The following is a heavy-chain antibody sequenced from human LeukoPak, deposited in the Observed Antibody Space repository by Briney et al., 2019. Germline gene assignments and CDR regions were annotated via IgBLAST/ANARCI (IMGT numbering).Heavy chain of an antibody. V-gene: IGHV3-48*02. D-gene: IGHD3/OR15-3a*01. CDR3: ARDGLAHFDY. CDR1: GFTFSSYS. J-gene: IGHJ4*02. CDR2: ISSSSTI. Sequence: PGGSLRLSCAASGFTFSSYSMNWVRQAPGKGLEWVSYISSSSTIYYADSVKGRFTISRDNAKNSLCLQMNSLRDEDTAVYYCARDGLAHFDYWGQGTLVTVSS.